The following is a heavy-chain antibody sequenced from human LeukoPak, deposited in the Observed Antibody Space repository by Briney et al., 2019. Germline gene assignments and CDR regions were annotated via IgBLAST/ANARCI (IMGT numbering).Heavy chain of an antibody. V-gene: IGHV5-51*01. CDR1: GYSFTSYW. CDR2: IYPGDSDT. D-gene: IGHD3-9*01. J-gene: IGHJ6*02. Sequence: GESLKISCKGSGYSFTSYWIGWVRQMPGKGLGGMGIIYPGDSDTRYSPSFQGQFTISADKSISTAYLQWRSLKASATAMYYCARQAYYDILTGGLYGMDVWGQGTTVTVSS. CDR3: ARQAYYDILTGGLYGMDV.